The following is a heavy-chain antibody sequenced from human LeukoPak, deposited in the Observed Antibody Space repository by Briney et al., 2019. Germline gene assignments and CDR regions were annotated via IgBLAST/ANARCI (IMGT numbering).Heavy chain of an antibody. Sequence: GGSLRLSCAASGFSVSSNHMSWVRQAPGKGPEWVSVIYSGSSTYYADPVRGRFIISRDNSKNTLYLQMISLRAEDTAVYYCARVFQRDYYFDYWGQGTLVTVSS. D-gene: IGHD6-25*01. V-gene: IGHV3-53*01. CDR2: IYSGSST. CDR1: GFSVSSNH. J-gene: IGHJ4*02. CDR3: ARVFQRDYYFDY.